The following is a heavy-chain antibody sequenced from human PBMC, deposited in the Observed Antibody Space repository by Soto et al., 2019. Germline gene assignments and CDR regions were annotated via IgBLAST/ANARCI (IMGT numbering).Heavy chain of an antibody. D-gene: IGHD6-6*01. CDR1: GGSISSGDYY. CDR2: IYYSGST. J-gene: IGHJ5*02. V-gene: IGHV4-30-4*01. Sequence: QVQLQESGPGLVKPSQTLSLTCTVSGGSISSGDYYWSWIRQPPGKGLEWIGYIYYSGSTYYNPSLMSRVTISVDTSKNQFSLKLSSVTAADTAVYYCARTGAARPGWFDPWGQGTLVTVSS. CDR3: ARTGAARPGWFDP.